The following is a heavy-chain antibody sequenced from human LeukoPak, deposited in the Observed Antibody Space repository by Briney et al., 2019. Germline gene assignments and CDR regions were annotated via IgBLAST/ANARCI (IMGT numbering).Heavy chain of an antibody. J-gene: IGHJ4*02. V-gene: IGHV1-18*01. CDR3: ATGVEYYYDSSGYFDY. CDR1: GYTFTSYG. CDR2: ISAYNGNT. Sequence: ASVKVSCKASGYTFTSYGISWVRQAPGQGLEWMGWISAYNGNTNYAQKLQGRVTMTTDTSTDTAYMELSSLRSEDTAVYYCATGVEYYYDSSGYFDYWGQGTLVTVSS. D-gene: IGHD3-22*01.